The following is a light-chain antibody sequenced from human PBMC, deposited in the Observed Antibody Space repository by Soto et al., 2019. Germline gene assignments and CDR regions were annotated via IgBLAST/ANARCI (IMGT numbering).Light chain of an antibody. J-gene: IGLJ3*02. CDR2: EVS. CDR3: SSYTSSSTWV. Sequence: QSALTRPASVSGSPGQSITISCTGTSSDVGGYNYVSWYQQHPGKAPKLMIYEVSNRPSGVSNRFSGSKSGNTASLTISGLQAEDEADYYCSSYTSSSTWVFGVGTKLTVL. V-gene: IGLV2-14*01. CDR1: SSDVGGYNY.